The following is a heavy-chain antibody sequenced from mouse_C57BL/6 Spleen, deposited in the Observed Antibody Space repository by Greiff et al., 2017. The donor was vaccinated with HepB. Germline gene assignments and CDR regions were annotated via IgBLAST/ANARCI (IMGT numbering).Heavy chain of an antibody. CDR2: ISYDGSN. J-gene: IGHJ1*03. CDR1: GYSITSGYY. Sequence: VQLKESGPGLVKPSQSLSLTCSVTGYSITSGYYWNWIRQFPGNKLEWMGYISYDGSNNYNPSLKNRISITRDTSKNQFFLKLNSVTTEDTATYYCARVGYYWYFDVWGTGTTVTVSS. V-gene: IGHV3-6*01. CDR3: ARVGYYWYFDV.